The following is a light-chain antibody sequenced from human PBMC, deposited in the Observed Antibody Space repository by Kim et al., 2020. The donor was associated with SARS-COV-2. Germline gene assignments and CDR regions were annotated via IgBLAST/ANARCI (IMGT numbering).Light chain of an antibody. CDR3: QVWDSSSWV. CDR1: NIGSKS. CDR2: YDS. V-gene: IGLV3-21*04. J-gene: IGLJ3*02. Sequence: SYELTQPPSVSVAPGKTARITCGGNNIGSKSVHWYQQKPGQAPVLVIYYDSDRPSGIPERFSVSNSGNTATLTISRVAAGDEADYYCQVWDSSSWV.